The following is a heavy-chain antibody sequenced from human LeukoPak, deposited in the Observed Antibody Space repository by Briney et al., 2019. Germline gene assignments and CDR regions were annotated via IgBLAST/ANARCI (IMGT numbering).Heavy chain of an antibody. CDR3: ARLATNYYYYYYMDV. V-gene: IGHV4-59*11. J-gene: IGHJ6*03. D-gene: IGHD5-12*01. CDR2: IYYSGST. Sequence: PSETLSLTCTVSGGSISSHYWSWIRQPPGKGLEWIGYIYYSGSTNYNPSLKGRVTISVDTSKNQFSLKLSSVTAADTAVYYCARLATNYYYYYYMDVWGKGTTVTVSS. CDR1: GGSISSHY.